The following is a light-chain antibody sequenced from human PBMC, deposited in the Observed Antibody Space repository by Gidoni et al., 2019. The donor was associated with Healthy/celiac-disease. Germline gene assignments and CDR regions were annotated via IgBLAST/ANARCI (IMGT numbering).Light chain of an antibody. CDR3: QQYYSTPPA. CDR1: QSVLYSSNNKNY. V-gene: IGKV4-1*01. Sequence: MVMTKSPDPLALSLGERATINCKSSQSVLYSSNNKNYLAWYQQKPGQPPKLLIYWASTRESGVPDRFSGSGSGTDFTLTISSLQAEDVAVYYCQQYYSTPPAFGQGTKVEIK. CDR2: WAS. J-gene: IGKJ1*01.